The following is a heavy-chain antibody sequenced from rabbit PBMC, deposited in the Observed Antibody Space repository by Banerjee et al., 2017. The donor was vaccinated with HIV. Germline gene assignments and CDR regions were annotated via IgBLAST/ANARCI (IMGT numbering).Heavy chain of an antibody. CDR3: ARDPGYGDVDGVDYVTYYFNL. Sequence: QSLEESGGDLVKPGASLTLTCTASGFSFSDNYWICWVRQAPGKGLEWIACIDTGTGDTYYASWAKGRFTISTTSSTTVTLQMTSLTAADTATYFCARDPGYGDVDGVDYVTYYFNLWGPGTLVTVS. J-gene: IGHJ4*01. V-gene: IGHV1S40*01. D-gene: IGHD7-1*01. CDR2: IDTGTGDT. CDR1: GFSFSDNYW.